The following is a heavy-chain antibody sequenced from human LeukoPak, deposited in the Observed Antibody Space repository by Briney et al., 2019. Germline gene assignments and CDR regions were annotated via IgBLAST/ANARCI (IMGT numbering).Heavy chain of an antibody. D-gene: IGHD4-17*01. V-gene: IGHV3-7*01. CDR3: ARGPNFGDYVDFLDY. Sequence: PGGSLRLSCAASGFTFSSHWMTWVRQAPGKGLEWVANIKQGGSDIYYVDSVKGRFTISRDDAKNSLYLQMSSLRAEDTAVYYCARGPNFGDYVDFLDYWGQGALVTFSS. CDR2: IKQGGSDI. J-gene: IGHJ4*02. CDR1: GFTFSSHW.